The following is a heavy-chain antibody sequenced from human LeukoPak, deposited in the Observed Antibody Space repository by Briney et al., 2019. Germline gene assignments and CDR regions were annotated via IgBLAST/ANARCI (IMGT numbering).Heavy chain of an antibody. V-gene: IGHV3-7*01. CDR1: GFTFYNYW. D-gene: IGHD6-19*01. J-gene: IGHJ4*02. CDR3: ARIGGNVVIGWFFDS. Sequence: GVSLRLSCAASGFTFYNYWMSWVRQAPGKGLEWGTNIMQDGSEKLYLDSLKGRFTISRDNAKNSLYLQMNSLGAEDTAVYYCARIGGNVVIGWFFDSWAREPWSQSPQ. CDR2: IMQDGSEK.